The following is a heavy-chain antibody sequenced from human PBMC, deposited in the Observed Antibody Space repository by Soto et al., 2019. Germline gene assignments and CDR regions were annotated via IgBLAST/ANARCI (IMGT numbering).Heavy chain of an antibody. CDR3: AKDFRDSVFDY. CDR1: GFTFSSYG. Sequence: GGSLRLSCAASGFTFSSYGMHWVRQAPGKGLEWVAVISYDGSNKYYADSVKGRFTISRDNSKNTLYLQMNSLRAEDTAVYYCAKDFRDSVFDYWGQGTLVTVSS. J-gene: IGHJ4*02. V-gene: IGHV3-30*18. D-gene: IGHD3-10*01. CDR2: ISYDGSNK.